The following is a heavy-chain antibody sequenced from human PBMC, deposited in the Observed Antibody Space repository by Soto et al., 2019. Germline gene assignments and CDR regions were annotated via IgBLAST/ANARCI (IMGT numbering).Heavy chain of an antibody. CDR3: AKAPNHYDSSGYYAKYFDY. D-gene: IGHD3-22*01. CDR1: GYTLTELS. Sequence: GASVKVSCKVSGYTLTELSMHWVRQAPGRGLEWMGGFDPEDGETIYAQKFQGRVTMTEDTSTDTAYMELCSLRSEDTAVYYCAKAPNHYDSSGYYAKYFDYWGRETLVTVSS. CDR2: FDPEDGET. J-gene: IGHJ4*02. V-gene: IGHV1-24*01.